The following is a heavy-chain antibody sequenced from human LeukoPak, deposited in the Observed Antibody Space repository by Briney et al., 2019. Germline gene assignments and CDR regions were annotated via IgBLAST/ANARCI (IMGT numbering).Heavy chain of an antibody. D-gene: IGHD4-23*01. V-gene: IGHV1-69*13. CDR1: GGSFSSCA. CDR2: IIPIFGTA. J-gene: IGHJ4*02. CDR3: ARGWLAESTVVTPYNF. Sequence: GASVKVSCRASGGSFSSCAISWARQAPGQGLEWMGGIIPIFGTANYAQKFQGRVTITADESTSTAYMELSSLTSEDTAVYYCARGWLAESTVVTPYNFWGQGTLVTVSS.